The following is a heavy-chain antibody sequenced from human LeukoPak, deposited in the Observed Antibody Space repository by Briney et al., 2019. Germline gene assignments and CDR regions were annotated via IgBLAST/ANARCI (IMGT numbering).Heavy chain of an antibody. D-gene: IGHD4-17*01. V-gene: IGHV4-61*02. CDR2: IYTSGST. CDR3: ARHVAFPYDPQVGGPRDSGDYYYYYYMDV. Sequence: SQTLSLTCTVSGGSISSGSYYWSWIRQPAGKGLEWIGRIYTSGSTNYNPSLKSRVTISVDTSKNQFSLKLSSVTAADTAVYYCARHVAFPYDPQVGGPRDSGDYYYYYYMDVWGKGTTVTISS. CDR1: GGSISSGSYY. J-gene: IGHJ6*03.